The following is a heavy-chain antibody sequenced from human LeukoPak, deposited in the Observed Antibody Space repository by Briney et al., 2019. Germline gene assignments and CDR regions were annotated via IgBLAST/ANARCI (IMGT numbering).Heavy chain of an antibody. V-gene: IGHV4-34*01. D-gene: IGHD2-2*01. CDR3: ARGRYCSSTSCYADYYYYYGMDA. CDR1: GGSFSGYY. CDR2: INHSGST. Sequence: PSETLSLTCAVYGGSFSGYYWSWIRQPPGKGLEWIGEINHSGSTNYNPSLKSRVTISVDTSKNQFSLKLSSVTAADTAVYYCARGRYCSSTSCYADYYYYYGMDAWGQGTTVTVSS. J-gene: IGHJ6*02.